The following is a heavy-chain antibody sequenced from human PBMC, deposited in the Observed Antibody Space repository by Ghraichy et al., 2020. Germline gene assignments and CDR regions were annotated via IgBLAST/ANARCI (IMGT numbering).Heavy chain of an antibody. CDR3: ARDSREYCSSTNCYWDDWFDP. D-gene: IGHD2-2*01. Sequence: SETLSLTCTVSGGSFSTYYWSWIRPPPGKGLEWIGYIYYSGSTNYNPSLKSRVTISIDTSKNQFSLKLSSVTAADTAVYYCARDSREYCSSTNCYWDDWFDPWGQGTLVTVTS. CDR2: IYYSGST. J-gene: IGHJ5*02. CDR1: GGSFSTYY. V-gene: IGHV4-59*01.